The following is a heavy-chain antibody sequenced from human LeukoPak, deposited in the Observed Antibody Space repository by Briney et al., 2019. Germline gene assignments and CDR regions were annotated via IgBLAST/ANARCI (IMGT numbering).Heavy chain of an antibody. CDR2: IWYDGSNK. V-gene: IGHV3-33*01. CDR3: ARDSTTMIVVAPLDY. J-gene: IGHJ4*02. D-gene: IGHD3-22*01. CDR1: GFTFSSYG. Sequence: GGSLRLSCAASGFTFSSYGMHWVRQAPGKGLEWVAVIWYDGSNKYYADSVKGRFTISRDNSKNTLYLQMNSLRAEDTAVYYCARDSTTMIVVAPLDYWGQGTLVTVSS.